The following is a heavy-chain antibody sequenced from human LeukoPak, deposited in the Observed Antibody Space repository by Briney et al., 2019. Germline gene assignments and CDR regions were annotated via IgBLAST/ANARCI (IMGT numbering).Heavy chain of an antibody. CDR3: AKAPRISEYFDY. CDR2: IHISGSPI. V-gene: IGHV3-48*03. D-gene: IGHD2-15*01. CDR1: GFTFSSYE. J-gene: IGHJ4*02. Sequence: GGSLRLSCAASGFTFSSYEMNWVRQAPGKGLEWVSYIHISGSPIYYADSVKGRFTISRDNAKNTLYLQMNSLRAEDTAVYYCAKAPRISEYFDYWGQGTLVTVSS.